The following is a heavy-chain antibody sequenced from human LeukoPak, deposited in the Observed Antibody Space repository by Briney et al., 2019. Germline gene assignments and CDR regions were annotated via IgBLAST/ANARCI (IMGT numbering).Heavy chain of an antibody. V-gene: IGHV3-7*01. D-gene: IGHD4-17*01. CDR3: ARERLTTVTTLNWFDP. Sequence: GGSLRLSCAASGFTFSSYWMSWVRQAPGKGLEWVANIKEDGSDKYYADSVKGRFTISRDNAKNSLYLQMNSLRAEDTAVYYCARERLTTVTTLNWFDPWGQGTLVTVSS. CDR2: IKEDGSDK. CDR1: GFTFSSYW. J-gene: IGHJ5*02.